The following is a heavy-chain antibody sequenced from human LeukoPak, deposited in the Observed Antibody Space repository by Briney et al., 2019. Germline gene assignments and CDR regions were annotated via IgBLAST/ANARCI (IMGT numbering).Heavy chain of an antibody. CDR3: AREGPAVTVDY. CDR1: GFTLSSYS. Sequence: GGSLRLSCAASGFTLSSYSMNWVRRSRGKGLEWCLSISSSSSYIYYADSVKGRFTISRDNAKNSLYLQMNSLRAEDTAVYYCAREGPAVTVDYWGQGTLVTVSS. D-gene: IGHD4-17*01. CDR2: ISSSSSYI. V-gene: IGHV3-21*01. J-gene: IGHJ4*02.